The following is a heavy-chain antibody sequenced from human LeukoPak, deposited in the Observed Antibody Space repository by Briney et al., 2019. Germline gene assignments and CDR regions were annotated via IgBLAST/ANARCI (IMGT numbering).Heavy chain of an antibody. CDR1: GFTVSSNY. CDR2: IYSGGST. V-gene: IGHV3-66*01. J-gene: IGHJ4*02. D-gene: IGHD3-10*01. CDR3: ARGTVTMVDY. Sequence: GGSLRLSCAASGFTVSSNYMSWVRQAPGRGLEWVSVIYSGGSTYYADSVKGRFTISRDNSKNTLSLQMNSLRAGDTAVYYCARGTVTMVDYRGQGTLVTVSS.